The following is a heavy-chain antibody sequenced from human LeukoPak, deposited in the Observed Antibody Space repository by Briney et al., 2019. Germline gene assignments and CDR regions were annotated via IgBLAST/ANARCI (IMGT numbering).Heavy chain of an antibody. CDR2: INHSGST. CDR1: GGSFSGYY. Sequence: SETLSLTCAVYGGSFSGYYWSWIRQPPGKGLEWIGEINHSGSTNYNRSLKSRVTISVDTSRNQFSLKLSSVTAAETAVYYCARGRLSLGRRGYEFDYWGQGTLVTVSS. CDR3: ARGRLSLGRRGYEFDY. D-gene: IGHD3-22*01. J-gene: IGHJ4*02. V-gene: IGHV4-34*01.